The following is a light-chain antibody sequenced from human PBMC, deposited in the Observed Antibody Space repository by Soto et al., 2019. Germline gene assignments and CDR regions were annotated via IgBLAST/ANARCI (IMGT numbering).Light chain of an antibody. J-gene: IGKJ2*01. V-gene: IGKV3-15*01. CDR2: GVS. Sequence: EIVMTQSPATLSVSPGERATLSCRASQSVSSKLAWFQQTSGQAPSLLIYGVSTRAPVFPVMFSGSGSGTEFPLTVISLHSEDFVVYYCQQYNNWPHTFGQGTKLEIK. CDR3: QQYNNWPHT. CDR1: QSVSSK.